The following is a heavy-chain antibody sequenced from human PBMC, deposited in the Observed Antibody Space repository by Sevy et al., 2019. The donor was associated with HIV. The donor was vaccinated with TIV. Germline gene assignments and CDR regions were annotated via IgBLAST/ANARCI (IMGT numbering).Heavy chain of an antibody. CDR3: AAGTGTSDFDY. V-gene: IGHV3-15*01. Sequence: GGSLRLSCAASGFTFSEAWMSWVRQAPGKGLEWVGRIKSKADAATRDFAAPVRGRFSISRDDSANTVYLVMNNLKPEDTGVYYCAAGTGTSDFDYWGQGTLVTVSS. D-gene: IGHD1-7*01. CDR2: IKSKADAATR. CDR1: GFTFSEAW. J-gene: IGHJ4*02.